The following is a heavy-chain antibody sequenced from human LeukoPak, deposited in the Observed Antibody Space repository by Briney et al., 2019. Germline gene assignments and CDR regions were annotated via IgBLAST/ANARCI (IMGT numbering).Heavy chain of an antibody. CDR1: GGSISSYY. CDR2: ISDIGST. J-gene: IGHJ4*02. V-gene: IGHV4-59*08. CDR3: AGHHPRNTVDF. Sequence: SGTLSLTCTVSGGSISSYYWSWIRQPPGKGLEWIAYISDIGSTNYNPSLKSRVTISLDPSKNQFSLKLSSVTAADTAVYYCAGHHPRNTVDFWGQGTLVTVSS. D-gene: IGHD2/OR15-2a*01.